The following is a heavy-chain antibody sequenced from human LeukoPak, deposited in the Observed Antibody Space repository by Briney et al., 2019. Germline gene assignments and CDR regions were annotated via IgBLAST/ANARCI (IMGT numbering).Heavy chain of an antibody. D-gene: IGHD3-10*01. CDR2: INHSGST. J-gene: IGHJ4*02. V-gene: IGHV4-34*01. CDR1: GGSFSGYY. CDR3: ARDKRLWFNTYYRLTKGDY. Sequence: SETLSLTCAVYGGSFSGYYWSWIRQPPGKGLEWIGEINHSGSTNYNPSLKSRVTISVDTSKNQFSLKLSSVTAADTAVYYCARDKRLWFNTYYRLTKGDYWGQGTLVTVSS.